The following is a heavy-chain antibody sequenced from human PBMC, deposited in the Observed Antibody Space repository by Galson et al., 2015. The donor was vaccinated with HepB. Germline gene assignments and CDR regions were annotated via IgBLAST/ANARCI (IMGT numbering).Heavy chain of an antibody. V-gene: IGHV4-31*03. CDR1: GGSISSGGYY. CDR2: IYYSGST. Sequence: TLSLTCTVSGGSISSGGYYWSWIRQHPGKGLEWIGYIYYSGSTYYNPSLKSRVTISVDTSKNQFSLKLSSVTAADTAVYYCARDTDYDYISDIWGQGTMVTVSS. CDR3: ARDTDYDYISDI. D-gene: IGHD3-16*01. J-gene: IGHJ3*02.